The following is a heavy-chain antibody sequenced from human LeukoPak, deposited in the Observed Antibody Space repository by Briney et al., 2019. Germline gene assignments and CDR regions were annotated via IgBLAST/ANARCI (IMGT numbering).Heavy chain of an antibody. CDR1: GGSISSGDYY. V-gene: IGHV4-61*08. Sequence: PSETLSLTCTVSGGSISSGDYYWSWIRQPPGKGLEWIGYIYYSGSTNYNPSLKSRVTISVDTSKNQFSLKLSSVTAADTAVYYCARGRWELLSDEPTYYFDYWGQGTLVTVSS. D-gene: IGHD1-26*01. CDR3: ARGRWELLSDEPTYYFDY. CDR2: IYYSGST. J-gene: IGHJ4*02.